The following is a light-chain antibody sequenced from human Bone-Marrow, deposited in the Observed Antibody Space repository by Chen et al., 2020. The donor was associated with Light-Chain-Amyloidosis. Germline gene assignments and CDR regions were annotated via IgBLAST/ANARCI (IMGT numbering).Light chain of an antibody. CDR1: NIGSTS. CDR3: QVWDRSSDRPV. Sequence: SYVLPQPSSVSVAPGQTATLACGGNNIGSTSVHWYQQTPGQAPLLVVYYDSDRPPGIPERLSGSNSGNTATLTISRVEAGDEADYYCQVWDRSSDRPVFGGGTKLTVL. CDR2: YDS. V-gene: IGLV3-21*02. J-gene: IGLJ3*02.